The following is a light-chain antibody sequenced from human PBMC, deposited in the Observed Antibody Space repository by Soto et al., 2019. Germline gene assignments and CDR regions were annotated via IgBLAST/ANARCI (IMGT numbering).Light chain of an antibody. CDR1: SSDIGAYNY. V-gene: IGLV2-8*01. CDR2: QVT. CDR3: SSYAGSLVV. J-gene: IGLJ2*01. Sequence: QSVLTQPPSASGSPGQSVTISCTGTSSDIGAYNYVSWYRQYPDKAPKLLVYQVTKQPSAVPDRFSGSKSGNTAALTVSGLQAEDEAVYYCSSYAGSLVVFGGGTKLTVL.